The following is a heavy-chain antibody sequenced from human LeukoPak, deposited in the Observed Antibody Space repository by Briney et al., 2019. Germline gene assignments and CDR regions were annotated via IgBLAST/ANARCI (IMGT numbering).Heavy chain of an antibody. D-gene: IGHD3-22*01. CDR1: GGSISSSSYY. CDR2: IYYSGST. V-gene: IGHV4-39*01. CDR3: ARLTYYYDSSGYYFDY. J-gene: IGHJ4*02. Sequence: TSETLSLTCTVSGGSISSSSYYWGWIRQPPGKGLEWIGSIYYSGSTYYNPSLKSRVTISVDTSKNRFSLKLSSVTAADTAVYYCARLTYYYDSSGYYFDYWGQGTLVTVSS.